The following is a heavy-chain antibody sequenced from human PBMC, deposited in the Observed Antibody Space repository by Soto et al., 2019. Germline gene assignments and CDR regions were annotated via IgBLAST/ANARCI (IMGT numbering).Heavy chain of an antibody. CDR1: GYTFTYYG. Sequence: ASVKVSCKASGYTFTYYGISWVRQAPGQGLEWLGWISTYSGDTNSAPRLQGRLTMSTDTSTSTAYMELRSLTSDDTAVYYCARDERGSCSGGDCFYFDYWGQGTLVTVSS. CDR3: ARDERGSCSGGDCFYFDY. CDR2: ISTYSGDT. D-gene: IGHD2-21*02. J-gene: IGHJ4*02. V-gene: IGHV1-18*04.